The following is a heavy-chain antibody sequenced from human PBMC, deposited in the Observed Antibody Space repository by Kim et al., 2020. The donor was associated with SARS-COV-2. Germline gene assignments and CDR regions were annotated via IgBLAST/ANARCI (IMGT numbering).Heavy chain of an antibody. CDR3: TRARRSSSYHPFDY. J-gene: IGHJ4*02. CDR2: IKQDGSEK. V-gene: IGHV3-7*01. Sequence: GGSLRLSCAASGFIFSDYWMSWVRQAPGKGLEWVANIKQDGSEKNYVYSVKGRFTISRDNGKNSLYLQMNSLRAEDTAVYYCTRARRSSSYHPFDYWGQGNLVTVSS. CDR1: GFIFSDYW. D-gene: IGHD2-2*01.